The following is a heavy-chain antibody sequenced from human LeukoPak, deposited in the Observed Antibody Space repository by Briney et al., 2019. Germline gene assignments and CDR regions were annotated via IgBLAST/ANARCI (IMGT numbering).Heavy chain of an antibody. J-gene: IGHJ6*02. CDR1: GFTFSSYW. Sequence: GGSLRLSCAASGFTFSSYWMSWVRQAPGKGLEWVSNIKQDGSGTYYVDSVKGRFTISRDNAKNTLYLQMNSLRAEDTAVYYCARDRYHYYDYGMDVWGQGTTVTVSS. D-gene: IGHD2-2*02. V-gene: IGHV3-7*01. CDR3: ARDRYHYYDYGMDV. CDR2: IKQDGSGT.